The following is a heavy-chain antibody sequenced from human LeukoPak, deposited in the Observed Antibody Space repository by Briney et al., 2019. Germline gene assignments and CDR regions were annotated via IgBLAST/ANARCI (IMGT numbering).Heavy chain of an antibody. CDR2: ISYDGSSI. V-gene: IGHV3-30*04. CDR1: GFTFSSYA. Sequence: GGSLRLSCAASGFTFSSYAINWVRQTPGKGLEWVAVISYDGSSIYYADSVKGRFTISRDNSKNTLYLQMNSLRPEDTAVFYCARGAYGMDVWGKGTTVTVSS. J-gene: IGHJ6*04. CDR3: ARGAYGMDV.